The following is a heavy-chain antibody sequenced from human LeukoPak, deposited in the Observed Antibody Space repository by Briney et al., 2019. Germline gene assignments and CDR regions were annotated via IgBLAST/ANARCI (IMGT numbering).Heavy chain of an antibody. V-gene: IGHV3-20*04. Sequence: GGSLRLSCAAFGFTFSSYGMSWVRQAPGKGLEWVSGINWNGGSTGYADSVKGRFTISRDNAKNSLYLQMNSLRAEDTALYYCARERSGSHFDYWGQGTLVTVSS. J-gene: IGHJ4*02. D-gene: IGHD1-26*01. CDR2: INWNGGST. CDR1: GFTFSSYG. CDR3: ARERSGSHFDY.